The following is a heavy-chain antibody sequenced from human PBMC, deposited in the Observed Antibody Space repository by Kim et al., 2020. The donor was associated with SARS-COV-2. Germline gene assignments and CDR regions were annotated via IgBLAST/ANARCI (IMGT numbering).Heavy chain of an antibody. J-gene: IGHJ4*02. Sequence: GGSLRLSCAASGFTFSSYEMNWVRQAPGKGLEWVVCISTSGRTIYYADTVKGRFTISRDNATNSLYLQMNSLRAGDTALYYCARETPEGFHTDYWGQGTLVTDSS. CDR3: ARETPEGFHTDY. D-gene: IGHD3-10*01. CDR1: GFTFSSYE. CDR2: ISTSGRTI. V-gene: IGHV3-48*03.